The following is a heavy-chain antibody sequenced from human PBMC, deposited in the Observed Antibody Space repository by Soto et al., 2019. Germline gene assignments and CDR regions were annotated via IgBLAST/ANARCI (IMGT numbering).Heavy chain of an antibody. CDR1: GGSISSSSYS. V-gene: IGHV4-39*07. CDR3: ARLNPRRYFDY. CDR2: IYSSGST. Sequence: SETLSLTCTVSGGSISSSSYSWGWIRQPPGKGLEWIGSIYSSGSTNYNPSLKSRVTISVDTSKNQFSLKLSSVTAADTAVYYCARLNPRRYFDYWGQGTLVTVSS. J-gene: IGHJ4*02.